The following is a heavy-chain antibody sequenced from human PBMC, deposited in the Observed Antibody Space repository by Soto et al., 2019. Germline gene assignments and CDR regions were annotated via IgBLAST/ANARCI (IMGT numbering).Heavy chain of an antibody. J-gene: IGHJ6*03. CDR3: AKCPLALRFLEWSPYGYYYYMDV. D-gene: IGHD3-3*01. CDR2: ISGSGGST. CDR1: GFTFSSYA. Sequence: GGSLRLSCAASGFTFSSYAMSWVRQAPGKGLEWVSAISGSGGSTYYADSVKGRFTISRDNSKNTLYLQMNSLRAEDTAVYYCAKCPLALRFLEWSPYGYYYYMDVWGKGTTVTVSS. V-gene: IGHV3-23*01.